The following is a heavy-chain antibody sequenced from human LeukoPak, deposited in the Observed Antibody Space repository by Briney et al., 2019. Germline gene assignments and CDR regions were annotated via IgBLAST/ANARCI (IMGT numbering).Heavy chain of an antibody. J-gene: IGHJ4*02. D-gene: IGHD2-2*01. Sequence: GGSLRLSCAASGFTFSNAWMSCVRQAPGKGLEWVGRIKSKTDSGTTDYAAPVKGRFTISRDDSKNTLYLQMNSLKTEDTAVYYCTTAPAQSDYWGQGTLVTVSS. CDR3: TTAPAQSDY. V-gene: IGHV3-15*01. CDR1: GFTFSNAW. CDR2: IKSKTDSGTT.